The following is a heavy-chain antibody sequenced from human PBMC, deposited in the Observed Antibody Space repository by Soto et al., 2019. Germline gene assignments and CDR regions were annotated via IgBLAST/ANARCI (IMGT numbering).Heavy chain of an antibody. CDR1: GFSFRSYA. V-gene: IGHV3-23*01. CDR3: AKDALSDDNNSPLDY. D-gene: IGHD1-1*01. J-gene: IGHJ4*02. CDR2: ISGSGHTT. Sequence: EVQLLESGGGLVEPGGSLRLSCAASGFSFRSYAMNWVRQAPGKGLEWVSRISGSGHTTYYTESVRGRFTISRDNSKNTLYLQMDSLRDGDTAVYFCAKDALSDDNNSPLDYWGQGTLVTVSS.